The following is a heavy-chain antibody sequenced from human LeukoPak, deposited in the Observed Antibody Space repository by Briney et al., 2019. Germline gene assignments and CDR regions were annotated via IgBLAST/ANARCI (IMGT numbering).Heavy chain of an antibody. Sequence: ASVKVSCKASGGTFSSYAISWVRQAPGQGLEWMGGIIPIFGTANYAQKFQGRVTMTRNTSISTAYMELSSLRSEDTAVYYCARVPYDSSGYYFGDAFDIWGQGTMVTVSS. V-gene: IGHV1-69*05. CDR1: GGTFSSYA. CDR3: ARVPYDSSGYYFGDAFDI. D-gene: IGHD3-22*01. CDR2: IIPIFGTA. J-gene: IGHJ3*02.